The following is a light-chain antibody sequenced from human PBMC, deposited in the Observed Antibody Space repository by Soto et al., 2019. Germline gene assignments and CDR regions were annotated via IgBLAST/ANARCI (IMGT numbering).Light chain of an antibody. Sequence: EIVLTQSPATLSLSPGQRTTLSCRASQSVSSYLAGYQQKPGQAPRLLIYDASNRATGIQARFSGSGPETDFTLSNNSLEPEDFAHYYCQQRSNWPWTFGQGTKVEIK. J-gene: IGKJ1*01. V-gene: IGKV3-11*01. CDR3: QQRSNWPWT. CDR1: QSVSSY. CDR2: DAS.